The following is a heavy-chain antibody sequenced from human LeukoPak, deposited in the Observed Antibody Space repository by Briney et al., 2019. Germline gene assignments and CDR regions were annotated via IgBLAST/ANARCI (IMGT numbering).Heavy chain of an antibody. J-gene: IGHJ4*02. CDR2: ISGDGSST. CDR3: ARELPFDY. V-gene: IGHV3-74*01. CDR1: GFTFSSYW. Sequence: PGGSLRLSCAASGFTFSSYWMHWVRQAPGKGLVWVSRISGDGSSTTYAESVKGRFTISRDNAKNTLYLQMNRLRAEDTAVYYCARELPFDYWGQGTLVTVSS.